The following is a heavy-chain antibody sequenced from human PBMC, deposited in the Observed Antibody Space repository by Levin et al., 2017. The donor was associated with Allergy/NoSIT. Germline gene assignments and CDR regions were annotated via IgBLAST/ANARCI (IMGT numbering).Heavy chain of an antibody. CDR3: ARGGCSSTSCLDN. V-gene: IGHV3-74*01. Sequence: GGSLRLSCAASGFTFSNYWMHWVRQAPGKGLVCVSHINSDGSNTNYADSVKGRFTISRDNAKNTLYLQMNSLRDEDTAVYYCARGGCSSTSCLDNWGQGTLVTVSP. J-gene: IGHJ4*02. CDR2: INSDGSNT. CDR1: GFTFSNYW. D-gene: IGHD2-2*01.